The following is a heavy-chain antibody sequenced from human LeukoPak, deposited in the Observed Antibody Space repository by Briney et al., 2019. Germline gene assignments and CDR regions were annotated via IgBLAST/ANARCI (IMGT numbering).Heavy chain of an antibody. V-gene: IGHV4-61*02. D-gene: IGHD3-22*01. J-gene: IGHJ4*02. CDR1: GGSISSGPYY. Sequence: SETLSLTCTVSGGSISSGPYYWSWIRQPAGKGPEWIGRIHTSGSTNYNPSLKSRVTMSVDTSKNQFSLKLSSVTAADTAVYYCARDRYYYDSSGYVFDYWGQGTLVTVSS. CDR3: ARDRYYYDSSGYVFDY. CDR2: IHTSGST.